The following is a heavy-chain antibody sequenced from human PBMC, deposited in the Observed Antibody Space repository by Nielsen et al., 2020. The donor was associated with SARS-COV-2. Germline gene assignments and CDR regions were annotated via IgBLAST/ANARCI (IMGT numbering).Heavy chain of an antibody. Sequence: SEILSLTCAVYGGSFSGYYWSWIRQPPGKGLEWIGEINHSGSTNYNPSLKSRVTISVDTSKNQFSLKLSSVTAADTAVYYCAKDFVYWGQGTLVTVSS. CDR3: AKDFVY. J-gene: IGHJ4*02. CDR1: GGSFSGYY. V-gene: IGHV4-34*01. CDR2: INHSGST.